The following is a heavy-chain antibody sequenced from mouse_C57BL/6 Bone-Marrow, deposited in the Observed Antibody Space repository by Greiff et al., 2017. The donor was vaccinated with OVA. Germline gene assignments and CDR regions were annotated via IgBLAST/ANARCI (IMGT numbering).Heavy chain of an antibody. CDR1: GFTFSDYY. CDR3: ARQGGNYMYYFDY. D-gene: IGHD2-1*01. V-gene: IGHV5-12*01. CDR2: ISNGGGST. J-gene: IGHJ2*01. Sequence: DVKLVESGGGLVQPGGSLKLSCAASGFTFSDYYMYWVRQTPEKRLEWVAYISNGGGSTYYPDTVKGRFTISRDNAKNTLYLQMSRLKSEDTAMYYCARQGGNYMYYFDYWGQGTTLTVSS.